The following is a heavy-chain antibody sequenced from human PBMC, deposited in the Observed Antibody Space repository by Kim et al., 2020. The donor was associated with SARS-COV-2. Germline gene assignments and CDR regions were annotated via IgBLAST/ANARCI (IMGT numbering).Heavy chain of an antibody. D-gene: IGHD3-22*01. CDR1: GFTFSSYA. V-gene: IGHV3-64D*09. CDR2: ISSNGGST. CDR3: VKGSITMIVVVITMWAEYFQH. Sequence: GGSLRLSCSASGFTFSSYAMHWVRQAPGKGLEYVSAISSNGGSTYYADSVKGRFTISSDNSKNTLYLQMSSLRAEDTAVYYCVKGSITMIVVVITMWAEYFQHWGQGTLVTVSS. J-gene: IGHJ1*01.